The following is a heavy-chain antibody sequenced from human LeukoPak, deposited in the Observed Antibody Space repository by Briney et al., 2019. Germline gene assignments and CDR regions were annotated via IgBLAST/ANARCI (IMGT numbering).Heavy chain of an antibody. CDR2: IKSKTDDGTI. CDR3: VGSFLGY. D-gene: IGHD3-10*01. CDR1: GLTSNNAW. V-gene: IGHV3-15*01. J-gene: IGHJ4*02. Sequence: GGPLRFSCQALGLTSNNAWMSWFGKAQGKGLEWVALIKSKTDDGTIDYAAPVKGRFTISRDDSKNTLYLQMNSLKTEDTAVYYCVGSFLGYWGQGTLVTVSS.